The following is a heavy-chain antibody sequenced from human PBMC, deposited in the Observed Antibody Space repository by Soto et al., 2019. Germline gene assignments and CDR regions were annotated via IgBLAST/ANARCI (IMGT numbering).Heavy chain of an antibody. Sequence: GGSLRLSCAASGFTVSSNYMSWVRQAPGKGLEWVSVIYSGGNTYYADSVKGRFTISRDSSKNTVYLQMNSLRAEDTAVYYCARGHTAMAYYFDYWGQGTLVTVS. V-gene: IGHV3-53*01. CDR1: GFTVSSNY. CDR3: ARGHTAMAYYFDY. D-gene: IGHD5-18*01. J-gene: IGHJ4*02. CDR2: IYSGGNT.